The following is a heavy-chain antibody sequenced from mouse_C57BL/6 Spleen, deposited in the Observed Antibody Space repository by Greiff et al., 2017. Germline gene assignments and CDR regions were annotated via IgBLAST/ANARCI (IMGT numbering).Heavy chain of an antibody. J-gene: IGHJ4*01. CDR2: IYPRSGST. V-gene: IGHV1-81*01. D-gene: IGHD2-5*01. Sequence: VQLVESGAELARPGASVKLSCKASGYTFTSYGISWVKQRTGQGLEWIGEIYPRSGSTYYNEKFKGKATLTADKSSSTAYMELRSLTSEDSAVYFCARLNYSNYYAMDYWGKGTSVTVSS. CDR1: GYTFTSYG. CDR3: ARLNYSNYYAMDY.